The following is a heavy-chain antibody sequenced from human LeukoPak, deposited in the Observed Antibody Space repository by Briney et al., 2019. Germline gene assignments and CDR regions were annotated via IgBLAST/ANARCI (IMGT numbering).Heavy chain of an antibody. CDR2: IYSSGST. V-gene: IGHV4-59*01. D-gene: IGHD3-10*01. J-gene: IGHJ6*03. CDR1: GGSIRGYY. Sequence: SETLSLTCNVSGGSIRGYYWSWIRQPPGKGLEWIGYIYSSGSTNYNPPPRSRVTMSVDTSKNQFSLKVNSVTAADTAVYYCARVYDSGSQAYFYYMDVWGKGTTVTISS. CDR3: ARVYDSGSQAYFYYMDV.